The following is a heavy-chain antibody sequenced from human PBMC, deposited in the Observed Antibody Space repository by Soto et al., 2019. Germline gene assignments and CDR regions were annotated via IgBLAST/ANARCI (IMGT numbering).Heavy chain of an antibody. Sequence: GGSLRLSCAASGFTFSSYGMHWVRQAPGKGLEWVAVIWYDGSNKYYADSVKGRFTISRDNSKNTLYLQMNSLRAEDTAVYYCARGSYYDSSGYYRPFDYWGQGTLVTVSS. V-gene: IGHV3-33*01. CDR3: ARGSYYDSSGYYRPFDY. D-gene: IGHD3-22*01. CDR2: IWYDGSNK. CDR1: GFTFSSYG. J-gene: IGHJ4*02.